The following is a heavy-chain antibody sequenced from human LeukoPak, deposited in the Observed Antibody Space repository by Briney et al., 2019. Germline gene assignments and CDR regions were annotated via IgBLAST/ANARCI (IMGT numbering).Heavy chain of an antibody. CDR2: ISAYNGNT. D-gene: IGHD3-16*01. J-gene: IGHJ4*02. CDR3: ARDNDSRDPPHFDY. V-gene: IGHV1-18*01. Sequence: ASVKVSCKASGYTFTSYGISWVRQAPGQGLEWMGWISAYNGNTNYAQKLQGRVTMTTDTSTSTAYMELRSLRSEDTAVYYCARDNDSRDPPHFDYWGQGTLVTVSA. CDR1: GYTFTSYG.